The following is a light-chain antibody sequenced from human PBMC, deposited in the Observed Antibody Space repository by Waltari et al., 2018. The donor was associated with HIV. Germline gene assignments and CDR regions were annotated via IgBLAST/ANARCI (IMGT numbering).Light chain of an antibody. Sequence: QSALTQPASVSGSHGQSITIPCTGTSSDVGGYKIVSWYQQHAGEAPKVMISEVSKRPSGVANRFSGSKSGNTASLTISGLQAEDEADYYCCSYAGASGTVFGGGTKLTVL. V-gene: IGLV2-23*02. J-gene: IGLJ2*01. CDR2: EVS. CDR3: CSYAGASGTV. CDR1: SSDVGGYKI.